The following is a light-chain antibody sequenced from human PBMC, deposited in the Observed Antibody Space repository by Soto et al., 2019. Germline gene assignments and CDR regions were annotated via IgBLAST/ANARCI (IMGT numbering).Light chain of an antibody. CDR1: QGIRND. CDR2: AAS. V-gene: IGKV1-6*01. J-gene: IGKJ1*01. CDR3: LQDYNYPRT. Sequence: AIQMTQSPSSLSASVGDRVTITCRASQGIRNDLGWYQQKQGKAPKLLIYAASSLQSGVPSRFSGSGSGTDFTLTISSLQHEDFATYYWLQDYNYPRTFGQGTKVEIK.